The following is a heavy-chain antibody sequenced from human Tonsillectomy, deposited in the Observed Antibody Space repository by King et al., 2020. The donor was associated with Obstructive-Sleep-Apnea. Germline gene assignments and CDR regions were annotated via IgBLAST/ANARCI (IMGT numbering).Heavy chain of an antibody. CDR1: GGTFRNYA. J-gene: IGHJ6*02. Sequence: VQLVQSGAEVKKPGSSVKVSCRASGGTFRNYAFSWVRQAPGQGLEWMGGIVPILGITHYAQKFQGRVTITADKSTGTAYMEVSSLCSDDTAVYYCARALDSSLAITHFYYAMDVWGQGTTVTVSS. CDR2: IVPILGIT. D-gene: IGHD5-18*01. V-gene: IGHV1-69*09. CDR3: ARALDSSLAITHFYYAMDV.